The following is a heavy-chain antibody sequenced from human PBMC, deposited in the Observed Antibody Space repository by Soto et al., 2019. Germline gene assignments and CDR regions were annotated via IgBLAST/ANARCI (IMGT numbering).Heavy chain of an antibody. J-gene: IGHJ3*02. CDR1: GFTFSSYA. CDR3: AKDQHLYSSGCGGDSFDI. CDR2: ISGSGGST. V-gene: IGHV3-23*01. D-gene: IGHD6-19*01. Sequence: EVQLLESGGGLVQPGGSLRLSCAASGFTFSSYAMSWVRQAPGKGLECVSAISGSGGSTYYAYSVKGRFTISRDNSKNSLYLQKNLLRAEDTAVYYCAKDQHLYSSGCGGDSFDIWGQGTMATVSS.